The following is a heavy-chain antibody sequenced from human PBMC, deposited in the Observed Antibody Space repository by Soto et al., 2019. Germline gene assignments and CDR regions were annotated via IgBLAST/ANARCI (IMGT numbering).Heavy chain of an antibody. Sequence: GGSLRLSCAASGFTFSSYSMNWVRQAPGKGLEWVSSISSSSSYIYYADSVRGRFTISRDNAKNSLYLQMNSLRAEDTAVYYCARVGKGGSSGPFNWFDPWGQGTLVTVSS. V-gene: IGHV3-21*01. J-gene: IGHJ5*02. CDR2: ISSSSSYI. D-gene: IGHD1-26*01. CDR3: ARVGKGGSSGPFNWFDP. CDR1: GFTFSSYS.